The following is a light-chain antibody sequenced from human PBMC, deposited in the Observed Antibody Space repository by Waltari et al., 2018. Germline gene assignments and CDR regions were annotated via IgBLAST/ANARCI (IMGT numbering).Light chain of an antibody. J-gene: IGKJ3*01. V-gene: IGKV2-29*02. CDR1: QSLLHGDGITY. CDR2: EVP. CDR3: MQGIHPPRT. Sequence: IVMTQTPLSLSVTPGQPASMSCKSSQSLLHGDGITYLDGYLQKPGQSPQLLIYEVPSRVAGVPDRFRGRGSGTDVTLTISRVEAEDVGVYYCMQGIHPPRTFGPGTKVDIK.